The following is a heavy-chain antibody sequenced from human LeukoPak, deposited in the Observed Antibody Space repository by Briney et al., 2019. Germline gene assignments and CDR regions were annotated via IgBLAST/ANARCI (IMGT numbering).Heavy chain of an antibody. J-gene: IGHJ5*02. CDR1: GYTFTGYY. CDR2: INPNTGGT. Sequence: ASVKVSCKASGYTFTGYYIHWVRQAPGQGLEWMGWINPNTGGTNYAQKFQGRVTMTRDTSISTAYMELRRLRSDDTAVYYCAKGWFADNWFDPWGQGTLVTVSS. V-gene: IGHV1-2*02. CDR3: AKGWFADNWFDP. D-gene: IGHD3-10*01.